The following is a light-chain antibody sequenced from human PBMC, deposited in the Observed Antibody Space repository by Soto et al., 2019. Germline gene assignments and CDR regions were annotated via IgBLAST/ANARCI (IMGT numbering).Light chain of an antibody. CDR2: GAS. Sequence: EIVLTQSPGTLSLSPGERATLSCRASQSVSSSYLAWYQQKPGQAPRLLIYGASSRATGIPDRLSGSGSGTDFTLTISRLEPEDFEVYYCQQYGSSPGTFGQGTKVDIK. J-gene: IGKJ1*01. V-gene: IGKV3-20*01. CDR3: QQYGSSPGT. CDR1: QSVSSSY.